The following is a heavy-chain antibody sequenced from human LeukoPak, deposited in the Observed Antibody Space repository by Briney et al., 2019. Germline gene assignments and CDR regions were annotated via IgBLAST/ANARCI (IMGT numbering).Heavy chain of an antibody. CDR2: INDNGIST. J-gene: IGHJ4*02. D-gene: IGHD5-24*01. CDR3: ARDGGHGYNFEF. V-gene: IGHV3-74*01. Sequence: PGGSLRLTCAASGFSFGGYWMHWVREAPGKGLVWVSRINDNGISTTYADSVKGRFTISRDNAKNTLYLQMNSLRAEDTAVYYCARDGGHGYNFEFWGQGTLVTVSS. CDR1: GFSFGGYW.